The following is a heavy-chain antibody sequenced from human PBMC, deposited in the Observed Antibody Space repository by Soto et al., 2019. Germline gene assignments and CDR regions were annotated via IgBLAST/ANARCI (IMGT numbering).Heavy chain of an antibody. J-gene: IGHJ4*02. D-gene: IGHD6-6*01. CDR1: GFTFSSYG. CDR3: AKLPSIAARHFDY. Sequence: QVQLVESGGGVVQPGRSLRLSCAASGFTFSSYGMHWVRQAPGKGLEWVAVISYDGSNKYYADSVKGRFTISRDNSKNTLYLQMNSLRAEDTAVYYFAKLPSIAARHFDYWGQGTLVTVSS. CDR2: ISYDGSNK. V-gene: IGHV3-30*18.